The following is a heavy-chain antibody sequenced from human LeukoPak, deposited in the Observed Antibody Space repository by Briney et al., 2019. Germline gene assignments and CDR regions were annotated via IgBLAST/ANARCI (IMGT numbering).Heavy chain of an antibody. CDR3: ARDPPFIIGTTFFDY. D-gene: IGHD1-20*01. Sequence: PGGSLRLSCAASGFIFSTYEMNWVRQAPGKGLEWVSSISSSSSYIYYADSVKGRFTISRDNAKNSLYLQMNSLRAEDTAVYYCARDPPFIIGTTFFDYWGQGTLVTVSS. J-gene: IGHJ4*02. V-gene: IGHV3-21*01. CDR1: GFIFSTYE. CDR2: ISSSSSYI.